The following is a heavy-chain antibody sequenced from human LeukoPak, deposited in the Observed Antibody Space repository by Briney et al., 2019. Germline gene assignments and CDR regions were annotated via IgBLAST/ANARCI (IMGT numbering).Heavy chain of an antibody. CDR2: INSDGGSI. D-gene: IGHD2-15*01. V-gene: IGHV3-74*01. Sequence: SGGSLRLSCAASEFAFSAYWMHWVRQAPGKGLVWVARINSDGGSIDYVDSVKGRFTISRDNAKKMLYLQMDSLRAEDTAVYFCARGGEVVDAPRPFDSWGQGSLVTVSS. CDR3: ARGGEVVDAPRPFDS. CDR1: EFAFSAYW. J-gene: IGHJ4*02.